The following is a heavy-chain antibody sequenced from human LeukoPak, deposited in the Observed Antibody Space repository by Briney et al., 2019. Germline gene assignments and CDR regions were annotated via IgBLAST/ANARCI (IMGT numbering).Heavy chain of an antibody. J-gene: IGHJ6*03. D-gene: IGHD2-2*01. CDR1: GFTFNSYA. CDR3: VKGNTNYYYYYMDV. V-gene: IGHV3-23*01. CDR2: IISNSGGST. Sequence: GGSLRLSCAASGFTFNSYAMNWVRQAPGKGLEWVSSIISNSGGSTFYADSVKGRFTISTDNSKSTLYLQMNSLRAEDTAVYYCVKGNTNYYYYYMDVWGKGTTVTVSS.